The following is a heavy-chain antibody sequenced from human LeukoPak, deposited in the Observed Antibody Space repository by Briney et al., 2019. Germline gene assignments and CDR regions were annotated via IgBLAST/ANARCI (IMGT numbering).Heavy chain of an antibody. CDR1: GFTLSSYA. CDR3: ARSLFWDILAPGAFDI. V-gene: IGHV3-23*01. J-gene: IGHJ3*02. D-gene: IGHD3-9*01. CDR2: ISVSGNT. Sequence: PGGSLRLSCAASGFTLSSYAMSWARQAPGKGLEWVSAISVSGNTYHADSVKGRFTISRDNAKNSLYLQMNSLRAEDTAVYYCARSLFWDILAPGAFDIWGQGTMVTVSS.